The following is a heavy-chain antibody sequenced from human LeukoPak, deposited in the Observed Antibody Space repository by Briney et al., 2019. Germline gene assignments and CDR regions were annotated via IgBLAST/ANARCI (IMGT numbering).Heavy chain of an antibody. CDR1: GGSISSGGYY. J-gene: IGHJ6*02. CDR3: ARSADILTGYPGDYYYYGMDV. D-gene: IGHD3-9*01. V-gene: IGHV4-31*03. CDR2: IYYSGST. Sequence: PSQTLSFTCTVSGGSISSGGYYWSWFRQHPGKGLEWIGYIYYSGSTYYNPSLKSRVTISVDTSKNQFSLKLSSVTAADTAVYYCARSADILTGYPGDYYYYGMDVWGQGTTVTVSS.